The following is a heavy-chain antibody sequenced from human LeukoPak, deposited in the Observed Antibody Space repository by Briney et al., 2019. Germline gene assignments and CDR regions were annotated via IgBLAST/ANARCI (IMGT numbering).Heavy chain of an antibody. CDR2: MNPNSGNT. CDR3: ARGRRSYGLGQDY. J-gene: IGHJ4*02. CDR1: GYTLTSYD. D-gene: IGHD5-18*01. V-gene: IGHV1-8*01. Sequence: ASVKISCKASGYTLTSYDINWVRQATGQGLEWMGWMNPNSGNTGYAQKFQGRVTMTRNTSISTAYMELSSLRSEDTAVYYCARGRRSYGLGQDYWGQGTLVTVSS.